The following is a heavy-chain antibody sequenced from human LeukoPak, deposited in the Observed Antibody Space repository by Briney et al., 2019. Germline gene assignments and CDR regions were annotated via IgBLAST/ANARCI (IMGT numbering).Heavy chain of an antibody. CDR2: IYYSGST. Sequence: SETLSLTCTVSGGSISSSSYYWGWIRQPPGKGLEWIGSIYYSGSTYYNPSLKSRVTISLDTSKNQFSLKLSSVTAADTAVYYCARGQARLSWFDPWGQGTLVTVSS. J-gene: IGHJ5*02. D-gene: IGHD3-16*01. V-gene: IGHV4-39*07. CDR1: GGSISSSSYY. CDR3: ARGQARLSWFDP.